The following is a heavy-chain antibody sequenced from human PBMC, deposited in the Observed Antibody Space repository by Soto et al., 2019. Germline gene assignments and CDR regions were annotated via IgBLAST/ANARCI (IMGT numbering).Heavy chain of an antibody. CDR2: IYYSGST. D-gene: IGHD3-10*01. CDR3: AREENSSENHITLVRAIDY. Sequence: SETLSLTCTVSGGSVSSGSYYWSWIRQPPGKGLEWIGYIYYSGSTNYNPSLKSRVTISVDTSKNQFSLKLSSVTAADTAVYYCAREENSSENHITLVRAIDYWAQRTAVTVSS. J-gene: IGHJ4*02. CDR1: GGSVSSGSYY. V-gene: IGHV4-61*01.